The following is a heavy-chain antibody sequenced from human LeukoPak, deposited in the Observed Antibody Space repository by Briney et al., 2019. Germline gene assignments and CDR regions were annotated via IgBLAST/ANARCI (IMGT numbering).Heavy chain of an antibody. D-gene: IGHD5-18*01. V-gene: IGHV4-39*01. CDR1: GGSISSSTYY. CDR3: ARNLQLGYGMDV. CDR2: IYYRGGT. J-gene: IGHJ6*02. Sequence: SETLSLTCTVSGGSISSSTYYWGWIRQPPGKGLEWIGSIYYRGGTYYNPSLKSQVTISVDTSKNQFSLKLSSVTAADTAVYYCARNLQLGYGMDVWGQGTTVAVSS.